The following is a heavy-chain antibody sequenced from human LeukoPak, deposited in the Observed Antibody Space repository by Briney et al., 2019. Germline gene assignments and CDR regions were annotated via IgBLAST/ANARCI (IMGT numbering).Heavy chain of an antibody. V-gene: IGHV3-23*01. CDR3: ARLHSLAGAGTYDY. J-gene: IGHJ4*02. Sequence: GGSLRLSCAASGFTFSSYAMSWVRQAPGKGLEWVSAISGSGGSTYYADSVKGRFTVSRDNAQNSLFLQMNSLRAEDTAIYYCARLHSLAGAGTYDYWGQGTLVTVSS. CDR1: GFTFSSYA. D-gene: IGHD6-13*01. CDR2: ISGSGGST.